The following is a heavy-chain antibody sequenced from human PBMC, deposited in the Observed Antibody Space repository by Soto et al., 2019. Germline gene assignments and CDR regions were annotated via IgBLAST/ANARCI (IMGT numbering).Heavy chain of an antibody. CDR2: INHSGST. V-gene: IGHV4-34*01. J-gene: IGHJ6*02. D-gene: IGHD6-13*01. CDR1: GGSFSGYY. CDR3: ARGTQIAAALGGNGMDV. Sequence: SETLSLTCAVYGGSFSGYYWSWIRQPPGKGLEWIGEINHSGSTNYNPSLKSRVTISVDTSKNQFSLKLSSVTAADTAVYYCARGTQIAAALGGNGMDVWGQGTTVTVSS.